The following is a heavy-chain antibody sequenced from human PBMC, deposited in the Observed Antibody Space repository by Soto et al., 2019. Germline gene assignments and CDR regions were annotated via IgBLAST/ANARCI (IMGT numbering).Heavy chain of an antibody. CDR2: IYPGDSDT. D-gene: IGHD3-10*01. CDR1: GYIFSIYW. V-gene: IGHV5-51*01. CDR3: ARGDFYYYYGSGSYPWQRVGPRQGGSYYGLDV. J-gene: IGHJ6*02. Sequence: GESLKISCKGSGYIFSIYWIGWVREVPGKGLEWMGIIYPGDSDTRYNPSFQGQVTISVDKSTSTAYLQWNSLKASDTTTYYCARGDFYYYYGSGSYPWQRVGPRQGGSYYGLDVWGRGTTVTVSS.